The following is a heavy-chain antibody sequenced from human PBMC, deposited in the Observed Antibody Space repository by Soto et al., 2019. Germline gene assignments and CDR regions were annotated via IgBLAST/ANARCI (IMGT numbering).Heavy chain of an antibody. D-gene: IGHD6-19*01. CDR2: INSDGSST. Sequence: EVQLVESGGGLVQPGGSLRLSCAASGFTFSSYWMHWVRQAPGKGLVWVSRINSDGSSTSYADSVKGRFTISRDNAKNTLYLQMNSLRAEDTAVYYCARDPNGWYTYYYYGMDVWGQGTTVTVSS. CDR1: GFTFSSYW. J-gene: IGHJ6*02. CDR3: ARDPNGWYTYYYYGMDV. V-gene: IGHV3-74*01.